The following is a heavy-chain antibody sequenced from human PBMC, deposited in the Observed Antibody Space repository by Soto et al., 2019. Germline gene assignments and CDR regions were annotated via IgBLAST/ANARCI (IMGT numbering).Heavy chain of an antibody. CDR3: ARTYGTGSLNWFDP. Sequence: EVQLVESGGGLVQPGGSLRLSVAASGFIFGSYDMNGARKAPGRGLEWVSYISSGSGNILYADSVKGRFTISRDNAKNSLYLQMNSLRAEDTAVYYCARTYGTGSLNWFDPWGQGTLVTVSS. J-gene: IGHJ5*02. V-gene: IGHV3-48*04. D-gene: IGHD3-10*01. CDR2: ISSGSGNI. CDR1: GFIFGSYD.